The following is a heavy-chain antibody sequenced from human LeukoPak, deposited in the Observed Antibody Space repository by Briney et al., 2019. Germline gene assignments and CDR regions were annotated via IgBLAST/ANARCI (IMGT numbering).Heavy chain of an antibody. CDR1: GFTFSSYW. V-gene: IGHV3-7*01. CDR2: IKQDGSEK. D-gene: IGHD6-19*01. Sequence: GGSLRLSCAASGFTFSSYWMSWVRQAPGKGLEWVANIKQDGSEKYYVDSVKGRFTISRDNAKNSLYLQMNGLRAEDTAVYYCARDEVESGWSSWGYYYYMDVWGKGTTVTVSS. J-gene: IGHJ6*03. CDR3: ARDEVESGWSSWGYYYYMDV.